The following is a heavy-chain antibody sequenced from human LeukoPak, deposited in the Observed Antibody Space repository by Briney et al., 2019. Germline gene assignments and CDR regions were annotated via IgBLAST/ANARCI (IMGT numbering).Heavy chain of an antibody. CDR3: ARDGGY. CDR1: GGSISSGSYY. Sequence: PSQTLSLTCTVSGGSISSGSYYWSWIRQPAGKGLEWIGRIYTSGSTNYNPSLESRVTISVDTSKNQFSLKLSSVTAADTAVYYCARDGGYWGQGTLVTVSS. D-gene: IGHD3-16*01. CDR2: IYTSGST. V-gene: IGHV4-61*02. J-gene: IGHJ4*02.